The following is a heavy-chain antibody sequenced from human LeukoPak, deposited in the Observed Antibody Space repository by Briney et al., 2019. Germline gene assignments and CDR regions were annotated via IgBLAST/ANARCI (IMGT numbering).Heavy chain of an antibody. CDR2: MRIIISYT. V-gene: IGHV3-11*06. CDR3: ARLARRVYSDPTVSYFDY. D-gene: IGHD4-17*01. J-gene: IGHJ4*02. Sequence: YMRIIISYTNNQTLLKAEFTTPRDNAKNSLYLQMNSLRAEDTAVYYCARLARRVYSDPTVSYFDYWGQGTLVTVSS.